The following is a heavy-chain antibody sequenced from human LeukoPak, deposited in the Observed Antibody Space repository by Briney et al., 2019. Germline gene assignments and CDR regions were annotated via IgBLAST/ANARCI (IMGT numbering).Heavy chain of an antibody. J-gene: IGHJ4*02. D-gene: IGHD1-26*01. Sequence: GGSLRLSCAASGFTFSSYAMSWVRQAPGKGLEWVAVIWYDGSNKYYADSVKGRFTISRDNSKNTLYLQMNSLRAEDTAVYYCARVAYSGSYYLDYWGQGTLVTVSS. CDR1: GFTFSSYA. CDR2: IWYDGSNK. CDR3: ARVAYSGSYYLDY. V-gene: IGHV3-33*08.